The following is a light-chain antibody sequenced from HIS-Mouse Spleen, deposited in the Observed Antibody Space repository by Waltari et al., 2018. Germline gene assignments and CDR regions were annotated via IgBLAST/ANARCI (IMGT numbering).Light chain of an antibody. V-gene: IGKV1-27*01. CDR1: QGISNY. CDR3: QKYNSAPRLT. J-gene: IGKJ4*01. Sequence: DIQMTQSPSSLSASVGDRVTITCRAIQGISNYLAWYQQKPGKVPKLLIYAASTLQSGVPSRFSGSGSGTDFTLTISSLQPEDVATYYCQKYNSAPRLTFGGGTKVEIK. CDR2: AAS.